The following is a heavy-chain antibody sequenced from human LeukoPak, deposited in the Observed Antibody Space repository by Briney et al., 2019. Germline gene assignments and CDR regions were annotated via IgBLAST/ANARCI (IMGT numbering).Heavy chain of an antibody. Sequence: GGSLRLSCAASGFTFRSYWMCWVRQAPGKGVEWVANIKPDGSEKYYEDSMKGRFTISRDNAKTSLYLQMNSLRAEDTAVYYCARDWGDSSGYFLYYFDYWGQGTLVTVSS. D-gene: IGHD3-22*01. CDR2: IKPDGSEK. CDR1: GFTFRSYW. V-gene: IGHV3-7*03. CDR3: ARDWGDSSGYFLYYFDY. J-gene: IGHJ4*02.